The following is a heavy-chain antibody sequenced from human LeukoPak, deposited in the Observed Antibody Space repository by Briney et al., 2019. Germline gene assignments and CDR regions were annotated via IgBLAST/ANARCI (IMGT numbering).Heavy chain of an antibody. Sequence: GGSLRLSCSASEFPFSSYAMHWVRQAPGKGLEYVSAISDSGGSTYYADSVKGRFTISRDNSKNTLYLQMSSLRAEDTAVYYCARVGPYSSSWYYFDYWGQGTLVTVSA. V-gene: IGHV3-64D*09. CDR2: ISDSGGST. CDR3: ARVGPYSSSWYYFDY. J-gene: IGHJ4*02. D-gene: IGHD6-13*01. CDR1: EFPFSSYA.